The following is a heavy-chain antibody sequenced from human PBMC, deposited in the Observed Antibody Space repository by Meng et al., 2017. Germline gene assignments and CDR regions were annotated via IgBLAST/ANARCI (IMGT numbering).Heavy chain of an antibody. J-gene: IGHJ4*02. CDR1: GFTFSSYA. CDR3: AGDRGLLSGTSDY. Sequence: QVPAVESGGGVVQPGRSRILSCAASGFTFSSYAMHWVRQAPGKGLEWVVVISYDGSNKYYADSVKGRFTISRDNSKNTLYLQMNSLRAEDTAVYYCAGDRGLLSGTSDYWGQGTLVTVSS. CDR2: ISYDGSNK. V-gene: IGHV3-30*01. D-gene: IGHD2-21*02.